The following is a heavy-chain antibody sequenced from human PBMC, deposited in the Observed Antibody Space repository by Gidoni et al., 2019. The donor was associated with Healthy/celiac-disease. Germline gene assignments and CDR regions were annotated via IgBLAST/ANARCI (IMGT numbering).Heavy chain of an antibody. J-gene: IGHJ6*02. CDR1: GGSISSSRSY. V-gene: IGHV4-39*01. CDR3: ARGPVWELLYHYYYGMDV. D-gene: IGHD1-26*01. Sequence: QLQLQESGPGLVKPSETLSLTCTVSGGSISSSRSYWGWIRQPPGKGLEWIGSIYYSGSTYYNPSLKSRVTISVDTSKNQFSLKLSSVTAADTAVYYCARGPVWELLYHYYYGMDVWGQGTTVTVSS. CDR2: IYYSGST.